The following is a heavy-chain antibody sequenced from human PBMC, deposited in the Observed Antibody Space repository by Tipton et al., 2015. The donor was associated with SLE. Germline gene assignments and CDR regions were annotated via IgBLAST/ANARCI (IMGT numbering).Heavy chain of an antibody. CDR1: GGSISSHY. CDR2: ISNSETT. J-gene: IGHJ4*02. Sequence: TLSLTCTVSGGSISSHYWSWIRQAPGKGLEWIGYISNSETTNYNTSLKSRVTISVDTSKNQFSLKLRSVTAADTAVYYCAGAWQGYCSGGTCYVLDYWGQGTLVTVSS. D-gene: IGHD2-15*01. CDR3: AGAWQGYCSGGTCYVLDY. V-gene: IGHV4-59*11.